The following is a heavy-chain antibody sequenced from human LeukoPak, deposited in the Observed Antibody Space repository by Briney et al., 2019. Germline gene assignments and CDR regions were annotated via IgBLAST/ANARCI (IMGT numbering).Heavy chain of an antibody. CDR3: ARDLKGSRDGYNLLY. CDR2: ISSSSSSYI. V-gene: IGHV3-21*01. J-gene: IGHJ4*02. Sequence: KSGGSLRLSCAASGFTFSSYSMNWVRQAPGKGLEWVSSISSSSSSYIYYADSVKGRFTISRDNAKNSLYLQMNSLRAEDTAVYYCARDLKGSRDGYNLLYWGQGTLVTVSS. CDR1: GFTFSSYS. D-gene: IGHD5-24*01.